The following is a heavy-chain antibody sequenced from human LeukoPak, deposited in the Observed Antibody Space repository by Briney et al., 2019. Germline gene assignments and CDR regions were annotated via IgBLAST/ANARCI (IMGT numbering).Heavy chain of an antibody. D-gene: IGHD5-18*01. Sequence: GGSLRLSCAASGFTVSSNYMNWVRQAPGKGLEWVSVIYDGGSTDYADSVKGRFTNSRDNSKNMLYLQMNSLRAEDTSVYYCARGYSYGYIRYWGQGTLVTVSS. CDR1: GFTVSSNY. V-gene: IGHV3-66*01. CDR2: IYDGGST. CDR3: ARGYSYGYIRY. J-gene: IGHJ4*02.